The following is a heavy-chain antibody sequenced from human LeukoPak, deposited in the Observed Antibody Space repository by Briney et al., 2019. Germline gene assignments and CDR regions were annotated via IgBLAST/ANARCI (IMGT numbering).Heavy chain of an antibody. CDR2: MNPNSGNT. CDR1: GYTFTSYD. Sequence: ASVKVSCKASGYTFTSYDINWVRQATGQGLEWMGWMNPNSGNTGYAQKFQGRVTMTRNTSISTAYMELSRLRSDDTAVYYCARDRRYYDSSGYSPGWFDPWGQGTLVTVSS. J-gene: IGHJ5*02. V-gene: IGHV1-8*01. CDR3: ARDRRYYDSSGYSPGWFDP. D-gene: IGHD3-22*01.